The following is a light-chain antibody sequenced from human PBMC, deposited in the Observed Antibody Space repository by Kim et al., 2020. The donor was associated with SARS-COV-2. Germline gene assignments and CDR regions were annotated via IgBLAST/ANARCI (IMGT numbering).Light chain of an antibody. CDR1: SSDVGGYNY. CDR2: DVC. Sequence: QSALTQPASVSGSPGQSVTISCTGTSSDVGGYNYVSWYQQLPGKAPKLIIYDVCTRPSGVPNRFSGSKSGNTASLTISGLHAEDEADYYCTSYTGNNTLVFGGGTQLTVL. V-gene: IGLV2-14*03. CDR3: TSYTGNNTLV. J-gene: IGLJ2*01.